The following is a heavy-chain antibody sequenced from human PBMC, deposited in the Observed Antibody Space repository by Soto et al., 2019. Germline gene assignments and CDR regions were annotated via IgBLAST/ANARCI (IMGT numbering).Heavy chain of an antibody. J-gene: IGHJ4*02. V-gene: IGHV1-69*06. Sequence: QVQLVQSGAEVQRPGSSVKVSCKASGGTFSSYAISWVRQAPGQGLEWMGGINPIFGTPHYAQKYQGRVTITADTFTNTAYMELTRLTSDDTAVYFCAREGRHFDYWGPGTLVTVSS. CDR3: AREGRHFDY. CDR1: GGTFSSYA. CDR2: INPIFGTP.